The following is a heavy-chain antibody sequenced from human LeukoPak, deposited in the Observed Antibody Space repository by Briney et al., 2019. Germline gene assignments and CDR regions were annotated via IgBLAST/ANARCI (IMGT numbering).Heavy chain of an antibody. CDR2: ISHDRSNN. J-gene: IGHJ4*02. V-gene: IGHV3-30-3*01. Sequence: GGSLRLSCAASGFTFSNYAMHWARQAPGKGLEWVAFISHDRSNNCHADSVKGRFTISRDNSKNTLYLQMNSLTDEDTAVYHCARDLSGSYMSDYWGQGTLVTVSS. D-gene: IGHD3-10*01. CDR1: GFTFSNYA. CDR3: ARDLSGSYMSDY.